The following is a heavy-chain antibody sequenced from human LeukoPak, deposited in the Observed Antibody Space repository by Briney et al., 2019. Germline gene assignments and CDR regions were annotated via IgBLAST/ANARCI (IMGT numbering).Heavy chain of an antibody. V-gene: IGHV4-59*08. Sequence: PSETLSLTCTVSSGSISSYYWSWIRQPPGKRLEWIGYIYHSGSSKYNPSLKSRLTISVDTSKYQFSLRLSSVTAADSAVYYCARHVYPAGGFDYWGQGTLVTVSS. J-gene: IGHJ4*02. CDR3: ARHVYPAGGFDY. CDR2: IYHSGSS. D-gene: IGHD2-8*01. CDR1: SGSISSYY.